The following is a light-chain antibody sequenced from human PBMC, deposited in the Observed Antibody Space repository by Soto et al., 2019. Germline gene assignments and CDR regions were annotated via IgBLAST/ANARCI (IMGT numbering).Light chain of an antibody. V-gene: IGKV3-15*01. CDR3: QQYDKWPLT. J-gene: IGKJ3*01. CDR1: QSISTN. Sequence: EIAMTQSPATLSVSPGERASLSCRASQSISTNLAWYQQKPGQAPRLLIYGASTRATGIPARFSGSGSGTEFTLTISSPQSEDFAVYYCQQYDKWPLTFGPGT. CDR2: GAS.